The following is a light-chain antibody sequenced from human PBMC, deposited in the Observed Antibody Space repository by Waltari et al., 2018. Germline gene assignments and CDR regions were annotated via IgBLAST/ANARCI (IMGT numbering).Light chain of an antibody. J-gene: IGLJ2*01. CDR1: SLRTYY. CDR2: GKN. V-gene: IGLV3-19*01. CDR3: HSRDSSGDVL. Sequence: SSELTQDPAVSVALGQTVRITCQGDSLRTYYVSWFLQKPGQAPALVIYGKNNRPSGIPDRFSASISGSTASLTSIGAQAEDEADYYCHSRDSSGDVLIGGGTKLTVV.